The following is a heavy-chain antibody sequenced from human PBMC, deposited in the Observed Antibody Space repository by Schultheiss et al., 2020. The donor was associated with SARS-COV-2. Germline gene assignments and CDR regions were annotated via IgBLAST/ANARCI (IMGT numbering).Heavy chain of an antibody. D-gene: IGHD5-12*01. CDR2: IIPILGIA. Sequence: SVKVSCKASGYTFTSYGISWVRQAPGQGLEWMGRIIPILGIANYAQKFQGRVTITADKSTSTAYMELSSLRSEDTAVYYCARDIVATLSLDYWGQGTLVTVSS. CDR3: ARDIVATLSLDY. V-gene: IGHV1-69*04. J-gene: IGHJ4*02. CDR1: GYTFTSYG.